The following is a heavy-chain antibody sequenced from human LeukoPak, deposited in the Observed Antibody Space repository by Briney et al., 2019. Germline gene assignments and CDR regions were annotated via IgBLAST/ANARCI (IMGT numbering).Heavy chain of an antibody. J-gene: IGHJ4*02. CDR2: ISSSGSTI. V-gene: IGHV3-48*03. D-gene: IGHD3-10*01. CDR3: ARGTSGSYYKFGLSFDY. CDR1: GFTFSSYA. Sequence: GGSLRLSCAASGFTFSSYAMSWVRQAPGKGLEWVSYISSSGSTIYYADSVKGRFTISRDNAKNSLYLQMNSLRAEDTAVYYCARGTSGSYYKFGLSFDYWGQGTLVTVSS.